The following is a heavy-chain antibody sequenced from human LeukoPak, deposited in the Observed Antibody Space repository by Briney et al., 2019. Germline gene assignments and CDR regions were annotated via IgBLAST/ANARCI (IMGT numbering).Heavy chain of an antibody. J-gene: IGHJ5*02. CDR3: AKAGDSSGYTNWFDP. CDR2: ISWDGGST. CDR1: GFTFDDYT. D-gene: IGHD3-22*01. Sequence: GGSLRLSCAASGFTFDDYTMHWVRQAPGKGLEWVSLISWDGGSTYYADSVKGRFTISRDNSKNSLYLQMNSLRTEDTALYYCAKAGDSSGYTNWFDPWGQGTLVTVSP. V-gene: IGHV3-43*01.